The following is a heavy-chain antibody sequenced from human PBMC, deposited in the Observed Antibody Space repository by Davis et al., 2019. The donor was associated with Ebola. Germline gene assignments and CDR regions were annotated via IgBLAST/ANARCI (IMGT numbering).Heavy chain of an antibody. Sequence: PGGSLRLSCVASGFTFSSYSMNWVRQAPGKGLEWVSYISSGSSTIYYADSVKGRFTISRDNAKNSLYLQMNSLRDEDTAVYYCARPNCGGDCYGSEYFQHWGQGTLVTVSS. CDR3: ARPNCGGDCYGSEYFQH. CDR1: GFTFSSYS. J-gene: IGHJ1*01. V-gene: IGHV3-48*02. D-gene: IGHD2-21*01. CDR2: ISSGSSTI.